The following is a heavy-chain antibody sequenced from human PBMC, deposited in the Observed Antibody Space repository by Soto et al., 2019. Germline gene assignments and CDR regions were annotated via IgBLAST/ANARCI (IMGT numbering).Heavy chain of an antibody. D-gene: IGHD5-18*01. Sequence: SETLFLTCTVSGGSIRSGGYYWSWVRQNPRRGLEWIGNIYYSGNTYYNPSLKSRLTISVDTSKNQFSLNLSSVTAADTAVYYCARDRLMATAGTARHYFGLDVWGQGTTVTVSS. J-gene: IGHJ6*02. CDR2: IYYSGNT. V-gene: IGHV4-31*03. CDR3: ARDRLMATAGTARHYFGLDV. CDR1: GGSIRSGGYY.